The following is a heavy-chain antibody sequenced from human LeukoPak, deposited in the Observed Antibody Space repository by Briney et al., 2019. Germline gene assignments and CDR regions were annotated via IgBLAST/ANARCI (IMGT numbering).Heavy chain of an antibody. Sequence: GSLRLSCAASGFTFSSYAMSWVRPAPGKGLEWVSAISGSGGSTYYADSVKGRFTISRDNSKNTLYRQMNSLRAEDTAVYYCAKAVAGHDAFDIWGQGTMVTVSS. D-gene: IGHD6-19*01. CDR3: AKAVAGHDAFDI. CDR1: GFTFSSYA. V-gene: IGHV3-23*01. J-gene: IGHJ3*02. CDR2: ISGSGGST.